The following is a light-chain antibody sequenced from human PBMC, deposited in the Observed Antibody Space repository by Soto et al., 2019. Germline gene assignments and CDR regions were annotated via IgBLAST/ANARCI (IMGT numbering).Light chain of an antibody. J-gene: IGKJ1*01. CDR2: GAS. CDR1: QSVSSN. V-gene: IGKV3-15*01. CDR3: QHYNSYGT. Sequence: EIVMTQSPATLSVSPGERVTLSCRASQSVSSNLVWYHQKPGQAPRLLIYGASTRATGIPSRFSGSGSGTEFTLTISSLQPDDFATYYCQHYNSYGTFGQGTKVDI.